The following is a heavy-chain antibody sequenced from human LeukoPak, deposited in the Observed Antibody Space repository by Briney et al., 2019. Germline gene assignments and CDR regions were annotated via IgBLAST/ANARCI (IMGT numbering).Heavy chain of an antibody. CDR1: SGSIRSYY. CDR3: ASQVHWAAALDS. D-gene: IGHD6-13*01. Sequence: SETLSLTCNVSSGSIRSYYWSWIRQPPGRGLEWIGYIFHTGTATYNPPLKSRFTMSVDTSKNQFSLKVTSVTAADTAVYYCASQVHWAAALDSWGQGTLVSVSS. J-gene: IGHJ4*02. V-gene: IGHV4-59*08. CDR2: IFHTGTA.